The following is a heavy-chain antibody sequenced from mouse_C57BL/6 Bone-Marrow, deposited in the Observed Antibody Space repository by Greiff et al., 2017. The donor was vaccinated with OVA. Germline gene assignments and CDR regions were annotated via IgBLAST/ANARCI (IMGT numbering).Heavy chain of an antibody. CDR3: ARELRFYYFDY. J-gene: IGHJ2*01. CDR1: GYSITSGYD. D-gene: IGHD1-1*01. CDR2: ISYSGST. V-gene: IGHV3-1*01. Sequence: EVQLVESGPGMVKPSQSLSLTCTVTGYSITSGYDWHWIRHFPGNKLEWMGYISYSGSTNYNPSLKSRISIPHDTSKNHFFLKLNSVTTEDTATYYCARELRFYYFDYWGQGTTLTVSS.